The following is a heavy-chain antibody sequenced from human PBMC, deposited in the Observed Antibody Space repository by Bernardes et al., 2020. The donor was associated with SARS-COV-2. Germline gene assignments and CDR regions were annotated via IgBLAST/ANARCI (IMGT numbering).Heavy chain of an antibody. D-gene: IGHD3-9*01. V-gene: IGHV1-2*02. CDR2: INPNTGGT. CDR3: ARDGAVRYFDWSHYYYGMDV. CDR1: GYTFTGYF. J-gene: IGHJ6*02. Sequence: ASVKVSCKASGYTFTGYFIHWVRQAPGQRPEWMGWINPNTGGTNYVQKFQGRVTMTRDTSITTAYMELSRLGSDDTAIYYCARDGAVRYFDWSHYYYGMDVWGQGTTVTVSS.